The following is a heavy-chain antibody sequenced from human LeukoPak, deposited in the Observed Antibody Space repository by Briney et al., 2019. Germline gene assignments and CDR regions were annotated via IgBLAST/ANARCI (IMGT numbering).Heavy chain of an antibody. CDR3: AREYSGWTYNWFDP. CDR1: GGSISSSSYY. V-gene: IGHV4-39*07. Sequence: PSETLSLTCTVSGGSISSSSYYWGWIRQPPGKGLEWIGSIYYSGSTYYNPSLKSRVTISVDTSKNQFSLKLSSVTAADTAVYYCAREYSGWTYNWFDPWGQGTLVTVSS. D-gene: IGHD6-19*01. J-gene: IGHJ5*02. CDR2: IYYSGST.